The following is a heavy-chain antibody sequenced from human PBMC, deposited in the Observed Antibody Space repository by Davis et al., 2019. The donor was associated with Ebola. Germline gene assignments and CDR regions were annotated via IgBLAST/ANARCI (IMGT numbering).Heavy chain of an antibody. J-gene: IGHJ4*02. D-gene: IGHD3-3*01. V-gene: IGHV4-4*02. Sequence: MPSETLSLTCAVWGGSSSSSNWWSWVRQPPGKGLEWIGEIYHSGSTNYNPSLKSRVTISVDTSKNQFSLKLSSVTAADTAVYYCARGRFLEWAIDYWGQGTLVTVSS. CDR1: GGSSSSSNW. CDR3: ARGRFLEWAIDY. CDR2: IYHSGST.